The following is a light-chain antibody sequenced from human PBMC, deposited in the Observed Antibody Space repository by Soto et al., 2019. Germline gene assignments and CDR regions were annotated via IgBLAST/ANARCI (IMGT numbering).Light chain of an antibody. CDR3: TSDTSSFTHL. J-gene: IGLJ1*01. Sequence: QSVLTQPASVSGSPGQSITISCTGTSSDVGGYNYVSWYQQHPGKAPKLMIFEVSNRPSGVSNRFSGSKSGNTASLTISGLQTEDEADYYCTSDTSSFTHLFGTGTKLTVL. V-gene: IGLV2-14*01. CDR1: SSDVGGYNY. CDR2: EVS.